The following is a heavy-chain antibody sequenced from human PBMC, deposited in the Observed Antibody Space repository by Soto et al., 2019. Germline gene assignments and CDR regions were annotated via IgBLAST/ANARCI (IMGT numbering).Heavy chain of an antibody. V-gene: IGHV1-69*06. Sequence: SVKVSCKASGGTFSSYAISWVRQAPGQGLEWMGGIIPIFGTANYAQKFQGRVTITADKSTSTAYMELSSLRSEDTAVYYCARALVPAAINYYYGMDVWGQGTTVTVSS. CDR2: IIPIFGTA. D-gene: IGHD2-2*02. J-gene: IGHJ6*02. CDR1: GGTFSSYA. CDR3: ARALVPAAINYYYGMDV.